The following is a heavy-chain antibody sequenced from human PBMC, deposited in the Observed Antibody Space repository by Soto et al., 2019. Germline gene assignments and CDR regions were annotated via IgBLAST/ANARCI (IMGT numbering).Heavy chain of an antibody. Sequence: EVQLLESGGGLVQPGGSLRLSCAASGFTFSSYAMSWVRQAPGKGLEWVSVISGSGDSTYYADSVKGRYTISRDNSKNTLYLQMNSLRAEDTALYYCAKCSGGSCYSTNAYWGQGTLVTVSS. CDR3: AKCSGGSCYSTNAY. D-gene: IGHD2-15*01. J-gene: IGHJ4*02. CDR2: ISGSGDST. CDR1: GFTFSSYA. V-gene: IGHV3-23*01.